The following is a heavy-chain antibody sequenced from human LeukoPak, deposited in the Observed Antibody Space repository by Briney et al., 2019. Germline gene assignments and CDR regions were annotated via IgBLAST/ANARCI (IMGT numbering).Heavy chain of an antibody. V-gene: IGHV3-48*03. CDR3: AREYDSSAYYDPC. CDR2: ISSSGTTI. CDR1: GFTFSSYE. D-gene: IGHD3-22*01. Sequence: PGGSLRLSCAASGFTFSSYEMNWVRQAPGKGLEWVSYISSSGTTIYYADSVKGRFTISRDNAKNSLYLQMNSLRAEDTAVYYCAREYDSSAYYDPCWGQGTLVTVSS. J-gene: IGHJ4*02.